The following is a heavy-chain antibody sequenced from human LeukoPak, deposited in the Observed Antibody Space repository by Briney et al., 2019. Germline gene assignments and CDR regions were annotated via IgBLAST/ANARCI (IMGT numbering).Heavy chain of an antibody. CDR2: ISYEGSNK. D-gene: IGHD2-21*01. Sequence: GGSLRLSYSASGFTFSSYGMHWVRQAPGKGLEWLAVISYEGSNKYYSDSVKGRFTISRDNSKNTLYLQINSLRAEDTAVYYCAKAYCGGDCYSRLYYFDYWGQGTLVTVYS. V-gene: IGHV3-30*18. CDR1: GFTFSSYG. CDR3: AKAYCGGDCYSRLYYFDY. J-gene: IGHJ4*02.